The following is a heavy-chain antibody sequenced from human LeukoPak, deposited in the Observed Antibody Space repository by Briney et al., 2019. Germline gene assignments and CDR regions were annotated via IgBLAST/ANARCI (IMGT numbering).Heavy chain of an antibody. Sequence: ASVNVSCKASGYTFTSYYMHWVRQAPGQGLEWMGIINPSGGSTSYAQKFQGRVTMTRDTSTSTVYMELSSLRSEDTAVYYCARVSCSGGSCYSIFDYWGQGTLVTVSS. CDR1: GYTFTSYY. CDR2: INPSGGST. J-gene: IGHJ4*02. V-gene: IGHV1-46*01. D-gene: IGHD2-15*01. CDR3: ARVSCSGGSCYSIFDY.